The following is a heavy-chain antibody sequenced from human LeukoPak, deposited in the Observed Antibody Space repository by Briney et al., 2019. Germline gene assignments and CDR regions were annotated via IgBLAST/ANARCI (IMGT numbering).Heavy chain of an antibody. D-gene: IGHD3-10*01. V-gene: IGHV3-74*01. J-gene: IGHJ4*02. CDR2: IDSDGNNR. Sequence: PGGSLRLSCEASGFSLSNYWMHWVRQAPGKGLVWVSRIDSDGNNRNYVDSVKGRFTVSRDNSKNTLYLQMNSLRAEDTAVYFCANLRGSGSSYFDSWGQGTLVTVSS. CDR1: GFSLSNYW. CDR3: ANLRGSGSSYFDS.